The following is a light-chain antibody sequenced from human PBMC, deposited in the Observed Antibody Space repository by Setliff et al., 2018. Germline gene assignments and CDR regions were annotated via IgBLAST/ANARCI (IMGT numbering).Light chain of an antibody. V-gene: IGLV2-14*02. CDR2: DVS. Sequence: QSVLTQPASVSGSPGQSITISCTGTSSDIGSYNLVSWYQHHPGKAPKLMIYDVSNRPSGVSNRFSGSKIGNTASLTISGLQTEDEADYYCCSFTSSSTLPYVFGTGTKVTVL. CDR1: SSDIGSYNL. CDR3: CSFTSSSTLPYV. J-gene: IGLJ1*01.